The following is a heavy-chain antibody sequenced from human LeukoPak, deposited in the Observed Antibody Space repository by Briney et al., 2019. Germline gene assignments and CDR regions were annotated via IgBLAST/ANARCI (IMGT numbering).Heavy chain of an antibody. CDR1: GGTFSSYA. CDR2: IIPIFGTA. CDR3: ARGPYYDILTGSAYFDY. Sequence: SVKVSCKASGGTFSSYAISWVRQAPGQGLEWMGGIIPIFGTANYAQKFQGRVTITADESMSIAYMELSSLRSEDTAVYYCARGPYYDILTGSAYFDYWGQGTLVTVSS. J-gene: IGHJ4*02. D-gene: IGHD3-9*01. V-gene: IGHV1-69*13.